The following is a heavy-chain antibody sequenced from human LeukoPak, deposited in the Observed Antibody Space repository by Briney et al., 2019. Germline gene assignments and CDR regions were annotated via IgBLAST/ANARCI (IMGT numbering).Heavy chain of an antibody. CDR3: AKSAGTSSVRGYFDY. V-gene: IGHV3-30*18. CDR2: ISYDGSNK. CDR1: GFTFSSYG. J-gene: IGHJ4*02. D-gene: IGHD2-2*01. Sequence: PGGSLRLSCAASGFTFSSYGMHWVRQAQGKGLEWVAVISYDGSNKYYADSVKGRFTISRDNSKNTLYLQMNSLRAEDTAVYYCAKSAGTSSVRGYFDYWGQGTLVTVSS.